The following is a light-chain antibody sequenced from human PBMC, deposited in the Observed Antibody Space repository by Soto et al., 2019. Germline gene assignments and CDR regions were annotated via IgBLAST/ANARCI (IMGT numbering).Light chain of an antibody. CDR3: QQYHRYST. J-gene: IGKJ1*01. V-gene: IGKV1-5*01. Sequence: DIQMTQAPSTISASVGDRVTITCRASQSINAWLAWYQQKPGKAPKLLIYDVSTLDSGVLSRFSGSASGTEFTLTISSLESDDFATYYCQQYHRYSTFGQGTRVDIK. CDR2: DVS. CDR1: QSINAW.